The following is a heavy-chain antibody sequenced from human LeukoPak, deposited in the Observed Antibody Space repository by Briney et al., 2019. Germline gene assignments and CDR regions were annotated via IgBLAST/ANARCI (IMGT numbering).Heavy chain of an antibody. D-gene: IGHD3-10*01. CDR1: GYSISSSSYY. CDR2: IYYSGST. J-gene: IGHJ4*02. Sequence: PSETLSLTCTVSGYSISSSSYYWGWIRQPPGKGLEWIGSIYYSGSTYYNPSLKSRVTISVDTSKNQFSLKLSSVTAADTAVYYCARLIYGSAFYWGQGTLVTVSS. V-gene: IGHV4-39*01. CDR3: ARLIYGSAFY.